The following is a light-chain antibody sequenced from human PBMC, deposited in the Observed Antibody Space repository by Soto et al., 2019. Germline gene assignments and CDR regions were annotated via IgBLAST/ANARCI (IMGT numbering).Light chain of an antibody. CDR3: QQYDKLPTSYT. CDR2: DAS. Sequence: DIQMTQSPSSLSASVGDRVTITCQASQDISNYLNWYQQKQGKAPKLLIYDASNLETGVPSRFSGSGSGTDFTFTISSMQPEDIATYYCQQYDKLPTSYTFGQGTKLEIK. J-gene: IGKJ2*01. V-gene: IGKV1-33*01. CDR1: QDISNY.